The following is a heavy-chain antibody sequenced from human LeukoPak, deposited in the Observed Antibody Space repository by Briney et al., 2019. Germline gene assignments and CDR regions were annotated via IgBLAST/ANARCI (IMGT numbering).Heavy chain of an antibody. Sequence: PSETLSLTCAVSGYSISSGYYWGWIRQPPGKGLEWIGSIYHSGSTYYNPSLKSRVTISVDTSKNQFSLKLSSVTAAATAVYYCARRGRGGYCSSTSCSVAGAFDIWGQGTMVTVSS. V-gene: IGHV4-38-2*01. J-gene: IGHJ3*02. CDR3: ARRGRGGYCSSTSCSVAGAFDI. D-gene: IGHD2-2*01. CDR2: IYHSGST. CDR1: GYSISSGYY.